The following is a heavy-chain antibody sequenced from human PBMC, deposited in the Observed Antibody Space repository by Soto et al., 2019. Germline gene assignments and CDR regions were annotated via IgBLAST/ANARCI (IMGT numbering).Heavy chain of an antibody. D-gene: IGHD3-10*01. J-gene: IGHJ5*02. CDR3: AHSGGSRWFGESACFEP. V-gene: IGHV2-5*02. CDR2: TYWDDDK. CDR1: GFSLSTSGVG. Sequence: QITLKESGQTLVKPTQTLTLTCTFSGFSLSTSGVGVGWIRQPPGKALEWLALTYWDDDKRYSPSLKRRLTITKDTSKIRVALTLSNMDPVNTATYSCAHSGGSRWFGESACFEPLCQGTLVTVS.